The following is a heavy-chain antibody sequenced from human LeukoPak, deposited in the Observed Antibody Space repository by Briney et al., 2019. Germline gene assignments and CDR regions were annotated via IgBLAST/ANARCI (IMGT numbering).Heavy chain of an antibody. CDR1: GYTFTRYG. J-gene: IGHJ4*02. V-gene: IGHV1-18*01. D-gene: IGHD3-22*01. Sequence: ASVKVSCKASGYTFTRYGISWVRQAPGQGLEWMGWISGYNGNTNHAQKLQGRVTMTTDTSTSTAYMELRSLRSDDTAVYYCVRDYLNSGFSPEYYWGQGTLVTVSS. CDR2: ISGYNGNT. CDR3: VRDYLNSGFSPEYY.